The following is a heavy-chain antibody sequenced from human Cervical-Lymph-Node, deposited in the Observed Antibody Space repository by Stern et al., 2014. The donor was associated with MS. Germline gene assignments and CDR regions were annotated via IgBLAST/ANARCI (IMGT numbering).Heavy chain of an antibody. J-gene: IGHJ4*02. Sequence: EVQLVESGGGLVRPGGSLRLSCAASGFSFTSFSVNWVRQAPGKGLEWLSYVSYSTTTITYADSVKGRFTTSRDNAKKMIYLQMNSLRDEDTAVYYCARDKDWGFDYWGQGSLVTVSS. V-gene: IGHV3-48*02. CDR3: ARDKDWGFDY. D-gene: IGHD3-16*01. CDR2: VSYSTTTI. CDR1: GFSFTSFS.